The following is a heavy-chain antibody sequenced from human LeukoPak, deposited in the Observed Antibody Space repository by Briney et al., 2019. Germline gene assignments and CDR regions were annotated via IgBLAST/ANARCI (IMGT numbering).Heavy chain of an antibody. D-gene: IGHD6-19*01. CDR3: ARLDSAGYSSGWYGMDV. Sequence: GESLKISCKGSGYNFATYWIGWVRQMPGKGLEWMGIIYPGDSDTRYSPSFQGQVTISADKSISTAYLQWSSLKASDTAMYYCARLDSAGYSSGWYGMDVWGQGTTVTVSS. J-gene: IGHJ6*02. CDR2: IYPGDSDT. CDR1: GYNFATYW. V-gene: IGHV5-51*01.